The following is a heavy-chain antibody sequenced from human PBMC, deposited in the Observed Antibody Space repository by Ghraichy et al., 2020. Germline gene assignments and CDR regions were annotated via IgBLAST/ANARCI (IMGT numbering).Heavy chain of an antibody. Sequence: GGSLRLSCEASGFTFSTYWVTWVRQAPGRGLEWLANIKGDGTERYYADSLKGRFPISRDNAKNSLFLQMDSLRAEDTAVYYCARDSRDRPAVGTFDYWGQGALVTVSS. D-gene: IGHD6-13*01. CDR2: IKGDGTER. V-gene: IGHV3-7*03. CDR3: ARDSRDRPAVGTFDY. CDR1: GFTFSTYW. J-gene: IGHJ4*02.